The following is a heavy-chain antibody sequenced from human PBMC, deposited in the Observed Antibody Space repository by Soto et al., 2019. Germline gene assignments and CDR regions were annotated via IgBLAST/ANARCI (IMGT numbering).Heavy chain of an antibody. D-gene: IGHD6-25*01. J-gene: IGHJ4*02. Sequence: SRTLSLTRAISGESVSSNSAALDWIRQSPSRGLEGLGTTYYMSKWYNDYALSVKSRITTTPDTSKNQFSLQLNSVTPAATAVYYCARGPAYSSGWDYWGQGTLVTVSS. CDR3: ARGPAYSSGWDY. CDR1: GESVSSNSAA. CDR2: TYYMSKWYN. V-gene: IGHV6-1*01.